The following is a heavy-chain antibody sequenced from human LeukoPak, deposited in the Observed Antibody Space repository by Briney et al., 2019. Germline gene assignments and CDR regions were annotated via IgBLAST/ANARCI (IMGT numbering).Heavy chain of an antibody. CDR1: GFTFSNAW. CDR2: IKSKTDGGTT. V-gene: IGHV3-15*01. D-gene: IGHD1-26*01. Sequence: GGSLRLSCAASGFTFSNAWMSWVRQAPGKGLEWVGRIKSKTDGGTTDYAAPVKGRFTISRDGSKNTLYVQMNSLKTEDTAVYYCTTDSGSYLIDYWGQGTLVTVSS. CDR3: TTDSGSYLIDY. J-gene: IGHJ4*02.